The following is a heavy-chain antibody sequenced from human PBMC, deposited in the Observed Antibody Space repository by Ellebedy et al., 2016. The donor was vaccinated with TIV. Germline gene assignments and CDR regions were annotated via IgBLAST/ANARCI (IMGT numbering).Heavy chain of an antibody. J-gene: IGHJ4*02. CDR1: GFTFSTYT. D-gene: IGHD3-22*01. Sequence: GGSLRLXCAASGFTFSTYTMNWVRQAPGKGLEWVSSISRDSTSIYYADSVKGRFTISRDNAKNSLYLQMNSLRAEDTAVYYCARRYYDTSGHPFDYWGQGTLVTVSS. CDR3: ARRYYDTSGHPFDY. V-gene: IGHV3-21*01. CDR2: ISRDSTSI.